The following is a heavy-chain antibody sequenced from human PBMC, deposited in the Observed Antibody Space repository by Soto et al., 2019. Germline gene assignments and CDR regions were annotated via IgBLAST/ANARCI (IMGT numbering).Heavy chain of an antibody. V-gene: IGHV4-59*01. CDR2: ISDTGIT. CDR1: GGCLGGDL. D-gene: IGHD3-9*01. Sequence: EPLSLTGTVSGGCLGGDLWSWIRQPPGMGLEWIGDISDTGITKYNPSLQSRVTLSVDMSNNLLSLRLSFLTAADTAVYYCAREMIHLDGTGPYYFDSWGQGALVTVSS. CDR3: AREMIHLDGTGPYYFDS. J-gene: IGHJ4*02.